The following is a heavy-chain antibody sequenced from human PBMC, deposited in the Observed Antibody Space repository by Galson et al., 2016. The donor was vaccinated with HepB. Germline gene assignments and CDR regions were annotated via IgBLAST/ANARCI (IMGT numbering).Heavy chain of an antibody. J-gene: IGHJ4*02. CDR1: GFTFSSYW. CDR2: INSDGSST. CDR3: GRERCSGGSCYLDY. D-gene: IGHD2-15*01. Sequence: SLRLSCAASGFTFSSYWMHWVRQAPGKGLVWVSRINSDGSSTSYADSVKGRFTISRDNAKNTVYLQMNSLRAEDTAVYYCGRERCSGGSCYLDYWGQGTLVTVSS. V-gene: IGHV3-74*01.